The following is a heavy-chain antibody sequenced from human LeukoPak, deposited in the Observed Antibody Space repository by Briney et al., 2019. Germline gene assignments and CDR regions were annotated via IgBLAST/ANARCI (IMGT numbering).Heavy chain of an antibody. Sequence: SETLSLTCPVSGGSISNYYWTWIRQPAGKGLEWIGRIYTSGSTNYNPSLKSRITMSLDTSKNQFSLKLSSVTAADTAVYYCARAPSYNSARLDVWGRGTTVTVSS. J-gene: IGHJ6*02. CDR2: IYTSGST. CDR3: ARAPSYNSARLDV. CDR1: GGSISNYY. V-gene: IGHV4-4*07. D-gene: IGHD1-1*01.